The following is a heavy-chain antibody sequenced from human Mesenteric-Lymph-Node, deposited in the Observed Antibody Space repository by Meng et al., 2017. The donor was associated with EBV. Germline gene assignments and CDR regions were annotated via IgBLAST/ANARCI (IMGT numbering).Heavy chain of an antibody. J-gene: IGHJ4*02. V-gene: IGHV4-4*02. CDR3: ARRREYSSGWPIDY. D-gene: IGHD6-19*01. Sequence: QVQLQEAGPGMGKPSGTLSLTCAVSGDSLTSTNWWSWVRQSPGKGLEWIGEIFHSGITNYNPSLKSRITLSVDKSKNLFSLNLSSVTAADTAVYFCARRREYSSGWPIDYWGQGTLVTVSS. CDR1: GDSLTSTNW. CDR2: IFHSGIT.